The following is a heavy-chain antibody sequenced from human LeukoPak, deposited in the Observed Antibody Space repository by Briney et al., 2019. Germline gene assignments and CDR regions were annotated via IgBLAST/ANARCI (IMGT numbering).Heavy chain of an antibody. CDR3: ARDIGVVTAIKGLFDY. Sequence: GGSLRLSCAASGFTFSSYSMNWVRQAPGKGLEWVSSISSSSSYIYYADSVKGRFTISRDNSKNTLYLQMNSLRAEDTAVYYCARDIGVVTAIKGLFDYWGQGTLVTVSS. CDR1: GFTFSSYS. J-gene: IGHJ4*02. CDR2: ISSSSSYI. D-gene: IGHD2-21*02. V-gene: IGHV3-21*01.